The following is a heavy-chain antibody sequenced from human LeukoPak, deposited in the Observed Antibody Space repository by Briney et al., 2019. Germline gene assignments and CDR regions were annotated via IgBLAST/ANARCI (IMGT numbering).Heavy chain of an antibody. V-gene: IGHV4-34*01. CDR1: GGSFSGYY. D-gene: IGHD3-3*01. J-gene: IGHJ4*02. CDR3: ARDDDTIYSYYFDY. Sequence: SETLSLTCAVYGGSFSGYYWSWIRQPPGKGLEWIGEINHSGSTNYNPSLKSRVTISVDTSKNQFSLKLSSVTAADTAVYYCARDDDTIYSYYFDYWGQGTLVTVSS. CDR2: INHSGST.